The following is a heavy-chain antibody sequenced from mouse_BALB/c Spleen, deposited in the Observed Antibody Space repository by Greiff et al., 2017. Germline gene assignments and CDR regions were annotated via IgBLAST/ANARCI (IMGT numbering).Heavy chain of an antibody. D-gene: IGHD2-4*01. CDR1: GFAFSSYD. Sequence: EVQGVESGGGLVKPGGSLKLSCAASGFAFSSYDMSWVRQTPEKRLEWVAYISSGGGSTYYPDTVKGRFTISRDNAKNTLYLQMSSLKSEDTAMYYCARAYYDYGSWFAYWGQGTLVTVSA. V-gene: IGHV5-12-1*01. CDR3: ARAYYDYGSWFAY. J-gene: IGHJ3*01. CDR2: ISSGGGST.